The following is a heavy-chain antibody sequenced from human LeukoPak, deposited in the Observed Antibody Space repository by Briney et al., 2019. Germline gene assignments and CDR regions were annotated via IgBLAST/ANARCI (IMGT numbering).Heavy chain of an antibody. Sequence: PGGSLRLSCAASGFTFDDYGMSWVRQVPGKGLEWVSSISGSGGATYYADAMKGRLTISRDNSKNTLYLQMNSLRAEDTAVYYCAKEVEAAAAVDYWGQGTLVTVSS. CDR2: ISGSGGAT. V-gene: IGHV3-23*01. CDR1: GFTFDDYG. D-gene: IGHD6-13*01. CDR3: AKEVEAAAAVDY. J-gene: IGHJ4*02.